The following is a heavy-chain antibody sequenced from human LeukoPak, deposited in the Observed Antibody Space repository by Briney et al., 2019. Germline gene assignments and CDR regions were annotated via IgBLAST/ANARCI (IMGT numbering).Heavy chain of an antibody. Sequence: GGSLRLSCAASGFTFSNFAVTCVRRAPGKGLAWVAAIRGTGAATFYADSVKGRFTISRDNSKNTLYLQMNSLRAEDTAVYYYAKGKAALDLWAVAPWSLSPQ. V-gene: IGHV3-23*01. CDR1: GFTFSNFA. CDR3: AKGKAALDL. D-gene: IGHD6-25*01. CDR2: IRGTGAAT. J-gene: IGHJ2*01.